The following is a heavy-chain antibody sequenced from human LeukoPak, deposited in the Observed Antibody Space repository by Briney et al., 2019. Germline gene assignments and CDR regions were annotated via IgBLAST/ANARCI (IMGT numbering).Heavy chain of an antibody. CDR1: GFTFSSYA. Sequence: GGSLRLSCAASGFTFSSYAMSWVRQAPGKGLEWVSAISSSGGSTYYADSVKGRFTISRDNSKNTLYLQMNSLRAEDTAVYYCAKVGYSYGFYYYMDVWGKGTTVTVSS. CDR2: ISSSGGST. J-gene: IGHJ6*03. CDR3: AKVGYSYGFYYYMDV. V-gene: IGHV3-23*01. D-gene: IGHD5-18*01.